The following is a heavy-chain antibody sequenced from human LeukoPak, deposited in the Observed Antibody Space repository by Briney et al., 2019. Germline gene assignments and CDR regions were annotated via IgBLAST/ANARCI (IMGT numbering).Heavy chain of an antibody. J-gene: IGHJ3*02. Sequence: GVSLRLSCAASGFTFSSYAMHWVRQAPGKGLEWVAVISYDGSNKYYADSVKGRFTISRDNSKNTLYLQMNSLRAEDTAMYYCARDRLTNDAFDIWGQGTMVTVSS. V-gene: IGHV3-30-3*01. CDR2: ISYDGSNK. CDR1: GFTFSSYA. D-gene: IGHD2-8*01. CDR3: ARDRLTNDAFDI.